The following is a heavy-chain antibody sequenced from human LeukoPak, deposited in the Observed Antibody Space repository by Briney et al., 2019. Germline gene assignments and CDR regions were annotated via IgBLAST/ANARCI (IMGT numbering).Heavy chain of an antibody. CDR3: ARWRYGYFDY. D-gene: IGHD5-18*01. CDR1: GGSISSYY. J-gene: IGHJ4*02. CDR2: IYYSGST. Sequence: SETLSLTCRASGGSISSYYWSWIRQPPGKGLEWIGFIYYSGSTNYNPSLKSRVAISVDTSKNQYSLKLISETAADTALYYCARWRYGYFDYWGQGTLVTVSS. V-gene: IGHV4-59*08.